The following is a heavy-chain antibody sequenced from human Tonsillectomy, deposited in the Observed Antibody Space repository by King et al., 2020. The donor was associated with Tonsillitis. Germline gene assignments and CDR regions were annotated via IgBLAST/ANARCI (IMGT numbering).Heavy chain of an antibody. CDR1: GFTFSSYA. Sequence: VQLVESGGGLVQPGGSLRLSCAASGFTFSSYAMSWVRQAPGKGLEWVSAISGSGGSTYYADSVKGRFTISRDNSKNTLYLQMNSLRAEDTAVYYCAKGPGGPYYDFWSGYPRGFDYWGQGTLVTVSS. CDR2: ISGSGGST. J-gene: IGHJ4*02. CDR3: AKGPGGPYYDFWSGYPRGFDY. V-gene: IGHV3-23*04. D-gene: IGHD3-3*01.